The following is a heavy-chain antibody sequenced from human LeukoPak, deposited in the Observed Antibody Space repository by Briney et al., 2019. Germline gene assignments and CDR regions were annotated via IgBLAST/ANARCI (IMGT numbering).Heavy chain of an antibody. CDR3: ASAHCSGSSCYWGAFEF. J-gene: IGHJ3*01. V-gene: IGHV1-69*13. CDR2: IIPIFGTA. D-gene: IGHD2-2*01. Sequence: ASVKVSCKASGGTFSSYAISWVRQAPGQGLEWMGGIIPIFGTANYAQKFQGRVTITADESTSTAYMELSSLRSEDTAVYYCASAHCSGSSCYWGAFEFWGQGTMVTVSS. CDR1: GGTFSSYA.